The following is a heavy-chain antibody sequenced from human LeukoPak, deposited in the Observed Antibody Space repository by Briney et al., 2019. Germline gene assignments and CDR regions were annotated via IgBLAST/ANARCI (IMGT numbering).Heavy chain of an antibody. CDR3: ARDLSRGDTAMVTYAFDI. CDR2: ISYDGSNK. D-gene: IGHD5-18*01. V-gene: IGHV3-30*01. Sequence: PRGSLRLSCAASGFTFGSYAMSWVRQAPGKGLEWVAVISYDGSNKYYADSVKGRFTISRDNSKNTLYLQMNSLRAEDTAVYYCARDLSRGDTAMVTYAFDIWGQGTMVTVSS. CDR1: GFTFGSYA. J-gene: IGHJ3*02.